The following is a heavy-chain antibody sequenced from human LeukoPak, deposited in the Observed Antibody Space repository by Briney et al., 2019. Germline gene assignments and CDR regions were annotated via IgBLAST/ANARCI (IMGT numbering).Heavy chain of an antibody. CDR2: IKQDGSEK. V-gene: IGHV3-7*01. D-gene: IGHD6-13*01. J-gene: IGHJ1*01. CDR1: GFTFSSYW. CDR3: ARDPPRKMGIAAAGTRDQH. Sequence: PGGSLRLSCAASGFTFSSYWMSWVRQAPGKGLEWVANIKQDGSEKYYVDSVKGRFTISRDNAKNSLYLRMNSLRAEDTAVYYCARDPPRKMGIAAAGTRDQHWGQGTLVTVSS.